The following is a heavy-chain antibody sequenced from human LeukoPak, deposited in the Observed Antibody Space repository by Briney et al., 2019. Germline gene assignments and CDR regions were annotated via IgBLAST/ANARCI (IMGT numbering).Heavy chain of an antibody. J-gene: IGHJ3*02. Sequence: ASVKVSCKASGYTFTGYYMHWVRQAPGQGLEWMGWINPNSGGTNYAQKFQGRVTMTRDTSISTAYMELSRLRSDDTAVYYCAREETLVPATAIQSGGDAFDIWGQGTMVTVSS. CDR1: GYTFTGYY. CDR2: INPNSGGT. CDR3: AREETLVPATAIQSGGDAFDI. V-gene: IGHV1-2*02. D-gene: IGHD2-2*02.